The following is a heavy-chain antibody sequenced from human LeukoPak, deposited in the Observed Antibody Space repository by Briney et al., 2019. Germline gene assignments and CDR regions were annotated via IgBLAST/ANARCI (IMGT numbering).Heavy chain of an antibody. V-gene: IGHV4-61*05. D-gene: IGHD4-17*01. CDR1: GGSISSSNYY. CDR3: ARGGDYGDLRYFDY. J-gene: IGHJ4*02. Sequence: PSETLSLTCTVSGGSISSSNYYWGWIRQPPGKGLEWIGYIYYRGSTNYNPSLKSRVTFSVDTSKNQFSLKLNSVTAADTAVYYCARGGDYGDLRYFDYWGQGTLVTVSS. CDR2: IYYRGST.